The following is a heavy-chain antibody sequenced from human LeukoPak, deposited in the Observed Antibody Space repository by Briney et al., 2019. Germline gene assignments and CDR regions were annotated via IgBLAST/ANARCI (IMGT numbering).Heavy chain of an antibody. CDR1: GGSVSSGSYY. CDR3: ARAVVVYYYYGMDV. CDR2: IYYSGST. J-gene: IGHJ6*02. V-gene: IGHV4-61*01. Sequence: SETLSLTCTVSGGSVSSGSYYWNWIRQPPGKGLEWIGYIYYSGSTNYNPSLKSRVTISVDTSKNQFSLKLSSVTAADTAVYYCARAVVVYYYYGMDVWGQGTTVTVSS. D-gene: IGHD2-2*01.